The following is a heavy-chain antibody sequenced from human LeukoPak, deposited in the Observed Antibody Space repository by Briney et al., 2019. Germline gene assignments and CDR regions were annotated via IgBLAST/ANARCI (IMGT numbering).Heavy chain of an antibody. CDR1: GFTFSSYS. D-gene: IGHD6-13*01. V-gene: IGHV3-48*01. CDR3: ARSIAAAPVYSYGMDV. Sequence: PGGSLRLSCAASGFTFSSYSMNWVRRAPGKGLEGVSYISSSSSTIYYAVSVKGRFTISRDNAKNSLYLQMNSLRAEDTAVYYCARSIAAAPVYSYGMDVWGQGTTVTVSS. CDR2: ISSSSSTI. J-gene: IGHJ6*02.